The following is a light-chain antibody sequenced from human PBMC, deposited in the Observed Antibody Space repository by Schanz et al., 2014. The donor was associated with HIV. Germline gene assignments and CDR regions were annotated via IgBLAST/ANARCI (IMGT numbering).Light chain of an antibody. J-gene: IGLJ2*01. CDR3: SSHAGSNKV. V-gene: IGLV2-14*02. Sequence: QSALTQPASVSGSPGQSITISCTGTSSDVGSYDLVSWYQQHPGRAPKLLISEVSKRPSGVSSRFSGSKSGSTASLTVSGLQAEDEADYYCSSHAGSNKVFGGGTKLTVL. CDR1: SSDVGSYDL. CDR2: EVS.